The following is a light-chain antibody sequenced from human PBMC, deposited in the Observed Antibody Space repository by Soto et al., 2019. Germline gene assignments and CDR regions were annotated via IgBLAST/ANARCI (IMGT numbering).Light chain of an antibody. CDR2: RNN. V-gene: IGLV1-47*01. CDR3: ATWDDSLNGFYV. Sequence: QSALTQPPSASGTPGQGVTISCSGSTSNIGSNYVYWYQQLPGTAPKLLIYRNNQRPSGVPDRFSGSKSGTSASLAISGLRSGDEADYFCATWDDSLNGFYVFGTGTKVTVL. CDR1: TSNIGSNY. J-gene: IGLJ1*01.